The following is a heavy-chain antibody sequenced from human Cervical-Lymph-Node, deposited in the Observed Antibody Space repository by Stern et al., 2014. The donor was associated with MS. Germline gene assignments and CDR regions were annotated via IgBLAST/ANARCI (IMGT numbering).Heavy chain of an antibody. V-gene: IGHV2-5*02. CDR2: IYWDDEG. Sequence: QITLKESGPTLVKPTQTLTLTCTFSGFSLTTSAVGVGWLRRPPGKALEWLGIIYWDDEGRYSPSLKSRLTITKDTSKNQVVLTMTNMDPVDTATYYCVRRRSDWLVGDYFDYWGQGTLLTVSS. D-gene: IGHD2-21*02. CDR3: VRRRSDWLVGDYFDY. CDR1: GFSLTTSAVG. J-gene: IGHJ4*02.